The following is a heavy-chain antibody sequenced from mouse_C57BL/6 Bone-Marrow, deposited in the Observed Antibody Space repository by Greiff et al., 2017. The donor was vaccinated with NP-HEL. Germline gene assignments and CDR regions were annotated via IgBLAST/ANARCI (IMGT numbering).Heavy chain of an antibody. Sequence: EVNVVESGGGLVQSGRSLRLSCATSGFTFSDFYMEWVRQAPGKGLEWIAASRNKANDYTTEYSASVKGRFIVSRDTSQSILYLQMNALRAEDTAIYYCARDALDYGSSSYAMDYWGQGTSVTVSS. D-gene: IGHD1-1*01. V-gene: IGHV7-1*01. J-gene: IGHJ4*01. CDR3: ARDALDYGSSSYAMDY. CDR1: GFTFSDFY. CDR2: SRNKANDYTT.